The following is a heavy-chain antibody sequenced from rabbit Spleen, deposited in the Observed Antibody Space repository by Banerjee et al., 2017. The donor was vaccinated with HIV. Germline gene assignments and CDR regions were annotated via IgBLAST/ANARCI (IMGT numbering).Heavy chain of an antibody. V-gene: IGHV1S40*01. CDR1: GIDFSNYNF. CDR2: IDTGSRDFT. Sequence: QSLEESGGDLVKPGASLTLTCKASGIDFSNYNFMCWVRQAPGKGLEWIACIDTGSRDFTYYASWAKGRFTISKTSSTTVTLQMTSLTVADTATYFCARDTGSSFSSYGMDLWGQGTWSPS. D-gene: IGHD8-1*01. CDR3: ARDTGSSFSSYGMDL. J-gene: IGHJ6*01.